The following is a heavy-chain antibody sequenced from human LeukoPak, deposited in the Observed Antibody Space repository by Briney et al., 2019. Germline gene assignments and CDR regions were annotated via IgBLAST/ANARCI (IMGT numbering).Heavy chain of an antibody. CDR1: GGSISSSY. CDR3: ARDGSSGWDTDAFDI. Sequence: SETLSLTCTVSGGSISSSYWSWIRQPAGKGLEWIGRIYLSGSTNYNPSLKSRVTISVDTSKNQFSLKLSSVTAADTAVYYCARDGSSGWDTDAFDIWGQGTMVTVSS. J-gene: IGHJ3*02. CDR2: IYLSGST. D-gene: IGHD6-19*01. V-gene: IGHV4-4*07.